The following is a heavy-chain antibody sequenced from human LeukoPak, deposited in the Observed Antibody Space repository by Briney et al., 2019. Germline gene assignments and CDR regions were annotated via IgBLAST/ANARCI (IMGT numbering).Heavy chain of an antibody. J-gene: IGHJ6*03. V-gene: IGHV3-64*01. CDR3: ARDGRYSSSWHQYYYYMDV. CDR1: GFTFSNYA. D-gene: IGHD6-13*01. Sequence: PGGSLRLSCAASGFTFSNYAIHWVRQAPGKGLEYVSAISDNGRQTFYANSVKGRFTISRDNSKNTLYLQMGSLRVEDMAVYYCARDGRYSSSWHQYYYYMDVWGKGTTVTVSS. CDR2: ISDNGRQT.